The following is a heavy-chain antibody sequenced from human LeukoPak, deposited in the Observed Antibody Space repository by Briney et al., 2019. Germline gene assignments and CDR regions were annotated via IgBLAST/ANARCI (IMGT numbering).Heavy chain of an antibody. V-gene: IGHV4-39*01. Sequence: ETLSLTCTVSGGSISSSSYYWGWIRQPPGKGLEWIGGIYYSGSTYYNPSLKSRVTISVDTSKNQFSLKLSSVTAADTAVYYCARAYGYGDYWGQGTLVTVSS. J-gene: IGHJ4*02. CDR1: GGSISSSSYY. CDR3: ARAYGYGDY. CDR2: IYYSGST. D-gene: IGHD3-10*01.